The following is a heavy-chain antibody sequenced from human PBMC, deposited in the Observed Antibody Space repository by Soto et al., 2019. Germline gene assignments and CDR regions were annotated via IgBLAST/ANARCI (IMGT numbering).Heavy chain of an antibody. Sequence: ASVKVSGKASGYTFTSYYMHWVRQAPGQGLEWMGIINPSGGSTSYAQKFQGRVTMTRDTSTSTVYMELSSLRSEDTAVYYCARVRDIVVVPAAKSAFDIWGQGTMVTVSS. J-gene: IGHJ3*02. CDR2: INPSGGST. D-gene: IGHD2-2*01. V-gene: IGHV1-46*01. CDR3: ARVRDIVVVPAAKSAFDI. CDR1: GYTFTSYY.